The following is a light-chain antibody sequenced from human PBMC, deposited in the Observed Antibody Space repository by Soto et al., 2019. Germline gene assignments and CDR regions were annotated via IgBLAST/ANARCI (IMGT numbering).Light chain of an antibody. CDR3: QVWDSSSPWV. J-gene: IGLJ3*02. CDR2: DDS. CDR1: NIGSKS. Sequence: SYELTQPPSVSVAPGQTARITCGGNNIGSKSVHWYQQKPGQAPVLVVYDDSDRPSGIPEPFSGSNSGNTATLTISRVEAGDEADYYCQVWDSSSPWVFGGGTKLTVL. V-gene: IGLV3-21*02.